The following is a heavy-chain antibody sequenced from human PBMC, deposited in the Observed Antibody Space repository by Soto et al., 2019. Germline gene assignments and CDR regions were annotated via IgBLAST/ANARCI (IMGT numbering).Heavy chain of an antibody. CDR1: GFTFSSYA. CDR3: AKGRESSGSYRPFDY. CDR2: ISAGAVAT. J-gene: IGHJ4*02. V-gene: IGHV3-23*01. Sequence: GGSLRLSCAASGFTFSSYAMSWVRQAPGKGLEWVSAISAGAVATNYADSVKGRFTISRDNSKNTLYLQMNSLRAEDTAVYYCAKGRESSGSYRPFDYWGQGALVTASS. D-gene: IGHD3-22*01.